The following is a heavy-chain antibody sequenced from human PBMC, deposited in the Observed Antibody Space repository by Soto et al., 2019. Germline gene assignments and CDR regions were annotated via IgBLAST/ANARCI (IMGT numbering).Heavy chain of an antibody. CDR3: ARDWGGAARLGMDV. J-gene: IGHJ6*02. CDR1: GAPIISYY. Sequence: QVQLQESGPGLVKPSETLSLTCTVPGAPIISYYWSWIRRPPGKGREWIGYIYYSGSTNYNPSLKSRVTISVDTSKNQFSLKLSSVTAADTAVYYCARDWGGAARLGMDVWGQGTTVTVSS. CDR2: IYYSGST. V-gene: IGHV4-59*01. D-gene: IGHD3-10*01.